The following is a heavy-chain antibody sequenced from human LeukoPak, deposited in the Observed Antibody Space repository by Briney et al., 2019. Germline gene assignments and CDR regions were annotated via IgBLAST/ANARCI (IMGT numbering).Heavy chain of an antibody. CDR2: IIPILGIA. Sequence: SVKVSCKASGGTFSSYAISWVRQAPGQGLEWMGRIIPILGIANYAQKFQGRVTITAGKSTSTAYMELSSLRSEDTAVYYCASVGNPSDYWGQGTLVTVSS. V-gene: IGHV1-69*04. CDR1: GGTFSSYA. D-gene: IGHD4-23*01. CDR3: ASVGNPSDY. J-gene: IGHJ4*02.